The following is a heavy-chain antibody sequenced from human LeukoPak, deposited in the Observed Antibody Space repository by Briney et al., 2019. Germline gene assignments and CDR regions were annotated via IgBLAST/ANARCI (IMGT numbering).Heavy chain of an antibody. D-gene: IGHD2-15*01. Sequence: GGSLRLSCAASGFTFSSYAMHWVRQAPGKGLEWVAVISYDGSNKYYADSVKGRFTISRDNSKNTLYLQMNSLRAEDTAVYYCARVAAKYYFDYWGQGTLVTVSS. V-gene: IGHV3-30*04. CDR3: ARVAAKYYFDY. CDR2: ISYDGSNK. CDR1: GFTFSSYA. J-gene: IGHJ4*02.